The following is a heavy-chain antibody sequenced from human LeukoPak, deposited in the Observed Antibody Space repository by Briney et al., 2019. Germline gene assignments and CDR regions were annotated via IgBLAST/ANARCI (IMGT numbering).Heavy chain of an antibody. V-gene: IGHV4-31*03. CDR3: AREAAVPAANWFDP. CDR2: IYYSGST. D-gene: IGHD2-2*01. Sequence: SQTLSLTCTVSGGSISSGGYYWSWIRQHPGKGLEWIGYIYYSGSTYYNPSLKSRGTISVDTSKNQFSLKLSSVTAADTAVYYCAREAAVPAANWFDPWGQGTLVTVSS. J-gene: IGHJ5*02. CDR1: GGSISSGGYY.